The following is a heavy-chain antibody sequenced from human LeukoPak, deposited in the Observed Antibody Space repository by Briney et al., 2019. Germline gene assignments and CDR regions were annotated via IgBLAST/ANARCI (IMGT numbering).Heavy chain of an antibody. Sequence: ASVKVSCKASGYTFTSYYMHWARQAPGQGLEWMGIINPSGGSTSYAQKFQGRVTMTRDTSTSTVYMELSSLRSEDTAVYYCAGDMDYYGSGSYYSNWFDPWGQGTLVTVSS. CDR2: INPSGGST. V-gene: IGHV1-46*01. D-gene: IGHD3-10*01. J-gene: IGHJ5*02. CDR1: GYTFTSYY. CDR3: AGDMDYYGSGSYYSNWFDP.